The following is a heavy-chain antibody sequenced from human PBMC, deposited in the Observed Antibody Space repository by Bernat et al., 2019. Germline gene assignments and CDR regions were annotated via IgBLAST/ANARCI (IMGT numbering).Heavy chain of an antibody. CDR2: ISASGSST. CDR3: AKDQIAARPIYYFDC. D-gene: IGHD6-6*01. V-gene: IGHV3-23*01. Sequence: EVQLLESGGGLVQPGGSLRLSCAASGFTFSSYAMNWVRQAPGKGLEWVSGISASGSSTYYADSVKGRFTISRDNSKNTLYLQLNSLRAEDTALYYCAKDQIAARPIYYFDCWGQGALVTVSS. J-gene: IGHJ4*02. CDR1: GFTFSSYA.